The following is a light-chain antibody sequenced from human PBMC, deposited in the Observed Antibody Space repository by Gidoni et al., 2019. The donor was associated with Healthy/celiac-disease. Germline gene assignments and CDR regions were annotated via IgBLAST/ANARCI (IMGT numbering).Light chain of an antibody. CDR2: DAS. Sequence: EIVLTQSPATLSLSPGERATLSCRASQSVSSYLAWYQQKPGQAPRLLIYDASNRATGIPARFSGSGSGTDFTLTICSLEPEDFAVYYCQQRSNWPPTWTFGQXTKVEIK. V-gene: IGKV3-11*01. CDR1: QSVSSY. CDR3: QQRSNWPPTWT. J-gene: IGKJ1*01.